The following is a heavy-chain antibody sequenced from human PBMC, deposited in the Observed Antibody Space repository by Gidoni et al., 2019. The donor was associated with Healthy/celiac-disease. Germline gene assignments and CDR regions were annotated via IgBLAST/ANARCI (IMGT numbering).Heavy chain of an antibody. CDR3: AAFDY. CDR2: ISWNSGSI. Sequence: EVQLVESGGGLVQPGSSLRLSCAASGFTFDDYAMHWVRQAPGKGLEWVSGISWNSGSIGYADSVKGRFTISRDNAKNSLYLQMNSLRAEDTALYYCAAFDYWGQGTLVTVSS. J-gene: IGHJ4*02. CDR1: GFTFDDYA. V-gene: IGHV3-9*01.